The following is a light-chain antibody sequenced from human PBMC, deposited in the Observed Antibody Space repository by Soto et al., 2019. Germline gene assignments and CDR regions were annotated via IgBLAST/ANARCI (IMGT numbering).Light chain of an antibody. V-gene: IGKV1-13*02. Sequence: IQLTQSPSSLSASVADRVTITCRAGQDIGSALAWYQQRPGKAPKLLLYDASNLEAGGPSRFSGSGSGTDFTLTITSLRPEDFATYYCQQFNGFPLTFGGGTKVQIK. J-gene: IGKJ4*01. CDR3: QQFNGFPLT. CDR2: DAS. CDR1: QDIGSA.